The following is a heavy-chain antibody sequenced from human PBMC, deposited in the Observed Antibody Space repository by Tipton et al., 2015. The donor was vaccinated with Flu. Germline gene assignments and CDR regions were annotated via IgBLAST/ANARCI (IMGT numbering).Heavy chain of an antibody. CDR3: ARHTGDSVRGVIDY. CDR1: GDSIRSSNYY. CDR2: TFHNGNT. D-gene: IGHD3-10*02. V-gene: IGHV4-39*07. Sequence: TLSLTCGVSGDSIRSSNYYWGWIRQPPGKGLEWIGNTFHNGNTYLNPSLKSRVTMSIDTSKNQFSLKLSSVTASDTAVYYCARHTGDSVRGVIDYWGQGTLVTVSS. J-gene: IGHJ4*02.